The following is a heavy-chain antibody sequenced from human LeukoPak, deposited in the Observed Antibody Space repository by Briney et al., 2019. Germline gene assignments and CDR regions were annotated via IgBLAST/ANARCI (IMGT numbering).Heavy chain of an antibody. D-gene: IGHD5-24*01. J-gene: IGHJ4*02. V-gene: IGHV4-59*08. Sequence: PSETLSLTCTVSGDSFSGYYWTWIRQPPGKGLEWIGYMYYSGSTNYNPSLKSRVTISVDMSKNQFSLKLSSVTAAGTAVYYCARHTRDGYNMFYFDYWGQGTLVTVSS. CDR1: GDSFSGYY. CDR2: MYYSGST. CDR3: ARHTRDGYNMFYFDY.